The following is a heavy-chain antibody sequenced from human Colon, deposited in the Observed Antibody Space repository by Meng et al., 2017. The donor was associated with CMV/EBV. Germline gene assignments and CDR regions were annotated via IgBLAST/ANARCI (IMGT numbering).Heavy chain of an antibody. V-gene: IGHV3-48*04. D-gene: IGHD3-16*01. J-gene: IGHJ4*02. CDR3: ARGAYTSAHYFDY. Sequence: GGSLRLSCAASGFTFSSYSMNWVRQAPGKGLEWLSYISTSGYTRYNADSVKGRFTISRDNAKNSLYLQMNSLRAEDTAIYYCARGAYTSAHYFDYWGQGTLVTVSS. CDR1: GFTFSSYS. CDR2: ISTSGYTR.